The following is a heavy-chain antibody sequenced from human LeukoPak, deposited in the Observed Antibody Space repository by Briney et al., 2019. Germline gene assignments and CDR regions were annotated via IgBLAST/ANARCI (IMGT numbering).Heavy chain of an antibody. J-gene: IGHJ4*02. V-gene: IGHV4-4*09. CDR3: ARRNSAAAPFDY. D-gene: IGHD2-2*01. CDR2: IYTSGST. CDR1: GCSISSYY. Sequence: NPSETLSLTCTVSGCSISSYYWSWIRQPPGKGLEWIGYIYTSGSTNYNPSLKSRVTISVDTSTNQFSLKLSSVTAADTAVYYCARRNSAAAPFDYWGQGTLVTVSS.